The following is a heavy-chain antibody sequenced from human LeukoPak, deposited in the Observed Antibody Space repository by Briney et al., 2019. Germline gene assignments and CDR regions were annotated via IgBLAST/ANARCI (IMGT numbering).Heavy chain of an antibody. D-gene: IGHD1-1*01. Sequence: GGSLRLSCAASGFTFSSYAMHWVRQAPGKGLEWVADISYDGSNKYYADSVKGRFTISRDNSKNTLYLQMNSLRAEDTAVYYCARAKGQRRSLDYWGQGTLVTVSS. CDR1: GFTFSSYA. V-gene: IGHV3-30-3*01. J-gene: IGHJ4*02. CDR2: ISYDGSNK. CDR3: ARAKGQRRSLDY.